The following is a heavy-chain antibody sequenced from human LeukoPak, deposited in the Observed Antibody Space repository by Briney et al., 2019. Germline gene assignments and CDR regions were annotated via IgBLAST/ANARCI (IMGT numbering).Heavy chain of an antibody. V-gene: IGHV3-30*03. Sequence: PGRSLRLSCAASGFTFSSYGMHWVRQAPGKGLEWVAVISRDGSNKYYADSVKGRFTISRDNSKNTLYLQMNSLRTEDTAVYYCFAGYYDSSGSYFDYWGQGTLVTVSS. D-gene: IGHD3-22*01. CDR3: FAGYYDSSGSYFDY. CDR1: GFTFSSYG. J-gene: IGHJ4*02. CDR2: ISRDGSNK.